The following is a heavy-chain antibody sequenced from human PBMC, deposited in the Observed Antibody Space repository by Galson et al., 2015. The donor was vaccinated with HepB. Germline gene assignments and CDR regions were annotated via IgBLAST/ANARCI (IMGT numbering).Heavy chain of an antibody. CDR2: INAGNGNT. CDR3: AKYKYNLRSGYSNWFDP. Sequence: SVKVSCKASGYTFTNYAIHWVRQAPGQRLEWMGWINAGNGNTKYSQKFQGRVTITGDTSASTAYMELSSLRSEDTAVYYCAKYKYNLRSGYSNWFDPWGQGTLVTVSS. J-gene: IGHJ5*02. D-gene: IGHD3-3*01. CDR1: GYTFTNYA. V-gene: IGHV1-3*01.